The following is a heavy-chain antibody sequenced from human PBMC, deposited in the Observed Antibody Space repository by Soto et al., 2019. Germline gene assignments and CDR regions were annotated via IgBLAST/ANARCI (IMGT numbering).Heavy chain of an antibody. CDR1: CYTFTAYC. CDR3: ARELNKDSSDSYYFDY. Sequence: ASVNVSFKTSCYTFTAYCLALLRQAPLQRHEWMGWVGTNNDNTNYAEKFQGRVTITTDTSTATTYMELRSLRSDDTAVYYCARELNKDSSDSYYFDYWGQGTLVTVSS. CDR2: VGTNNDNT. V-gene: IGHV1-18*01. J-gene: IGHJ4*02. D-gene: IGHD3-22*01.